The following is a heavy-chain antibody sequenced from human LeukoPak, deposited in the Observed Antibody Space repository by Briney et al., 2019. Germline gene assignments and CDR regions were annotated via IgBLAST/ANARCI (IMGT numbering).Heavy chain of an antibody. CDR2: IKPNSGGT. CDR1: GYTFTGHS. J-gene: IGHJ4*02. CDR3: ARGARKGDDYGGFFDY. Sequence: ASAKVSCKASGYTFTGHSMYWVRQAPGQGLEWMGWIKPNSGGTNYAQKFQGRVTMTRDTSISTAYMELSRLRSDDTAVYYCARGARKGDDYGGFFDYWGQGTLVTVSS. D-gene: IGHD4-23*01. V-gene: IGHV1-2*02.